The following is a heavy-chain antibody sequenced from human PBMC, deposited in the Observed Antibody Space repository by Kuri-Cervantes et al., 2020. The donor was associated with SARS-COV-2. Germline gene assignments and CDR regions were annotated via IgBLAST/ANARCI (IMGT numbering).Heavy chain of an antibody. CDR3: AGIGIRFETGSQLRDWEN. D-gene: IGHD2-2*01. Sequence: GGSLRLSCGASGCSLSGYWMSWVRQAPGKGLEWVANINQDGSGKTYVDSVKCRFTISRDNAKNSLYLQMHSLRAEDTAVYYCAGIGIRFETGSQLRDWENWGQGTLVTVSS. CDR1: GCSLSGYW. J-gene: IGHJ4*02. V-gene: IGHV3-7*01. CDR2: INQDGSGK.